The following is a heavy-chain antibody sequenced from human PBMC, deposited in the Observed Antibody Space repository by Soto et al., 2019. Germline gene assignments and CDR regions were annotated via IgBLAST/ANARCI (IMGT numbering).Heavy chain of an antibody. J-gene: IGHJ4*02. Sequence: GEALKISCMTSGFAFSSYWVGWVRQMPGKGFEWMGITYPGDSATKYSPSFQGHVSISSDKSTNTAYLQCSSLRASDTAIYFCAANPRQDTDPLWPNWGQETLVTVSS. CDR3: AANPRQDTDPLWPN. CDR1: GFAFSSYW. CDR2: TYPGDSAT. V-gene: IGHV5-51*01. D-gene: IGHD2-15*01.